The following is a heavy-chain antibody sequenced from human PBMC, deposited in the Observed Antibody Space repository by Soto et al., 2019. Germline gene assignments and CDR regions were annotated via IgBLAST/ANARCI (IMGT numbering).Heavy chain of an antibody. J-gene: IGHJ6*02. V-gene: IGHV1-58*01. CDR2: IVVGSGNT. D-gene: IGHD4-4*01. CDR3: AAHSNYGLYYYYYGLDV. CDR1: GFTFTSSA. Sequence: SVKVSCKASGFTFTSSAVQWVRQARGQRLEWIGWIVVGSGNTNYAQKFQERVTITRDMSTSTAYMELSSLRSEDTAVYYCAAHSNYGLYYYYYGLDVWAQGTTVPVSS.